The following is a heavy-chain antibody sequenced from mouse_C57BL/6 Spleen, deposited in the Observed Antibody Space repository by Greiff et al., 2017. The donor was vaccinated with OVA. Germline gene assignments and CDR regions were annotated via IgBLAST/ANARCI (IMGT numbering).Heavy chain of an antibody. CDR3: ARAYYGSLDY. CDR1: GFTFSSYT. J-gene: IGHJ2*01. V-gene: IGHV5-9*01. Sequence: EVKVVDSGGGLVKPGGSLKLSCAASGFTFSSYTMSWVRQTPEKRLEWVATISGGGGNTYYPDSVKGRFTISRDNAKNTLYLQMSSLRSEDTALYYCARAYYGSLDYWGQGTTLTVSS. D-gene: IGHD1-1*01. CDR2: ISGGGGNT.